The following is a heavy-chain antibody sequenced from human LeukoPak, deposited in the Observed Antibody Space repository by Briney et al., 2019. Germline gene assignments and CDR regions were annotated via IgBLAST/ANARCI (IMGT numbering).Heavy chain of an antibody. CDR3: ADLGYCSGGSCSSTDSF. J-gene: IGHJ4*02. D-gene: IGHD2-15*01. Sequence: GGSLRLSCAASGFSFSNYWMHWVRQAPGKGLVWVSRINSDGSTTDYADSVKGRFTISRDNAKNTLYLQMNSLRAEDTAVYYCADLGYCSGGSCSSTDSFWGQGTLVTVSS. V-gene: IGHV3-74*01. CDR2: INSDGSTT. CDR1: GFSFSNYW.